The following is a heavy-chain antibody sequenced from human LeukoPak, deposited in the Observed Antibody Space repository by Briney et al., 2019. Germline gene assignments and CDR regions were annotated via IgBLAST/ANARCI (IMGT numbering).Heavy chain of an antibody. CDR1: GGSFSDYN. V-gene: IGHV4-34*01. CDR2: INHSGST. Sequence: SETLSLTCAVYGGSFSDYNWSWFRQPPGKGLEWIGEINHSGSTNYNPSLKSRVTISIDTSKNQLSLKLISVTAADTAVFYCAYSTDYQQQWGQGTLVTVSS. CDR3: AYSTDYQQQ. J-gene: IGHJ1*01. D-gene: IGHD2/OR15-2a*01.